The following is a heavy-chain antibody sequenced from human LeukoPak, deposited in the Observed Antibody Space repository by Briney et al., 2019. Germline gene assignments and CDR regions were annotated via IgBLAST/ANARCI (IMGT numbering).Heavy chain of an antibody. V-gene: IGHV3-74*01. J-gene: IGHJ6*03. D-gene: IGHD5-12*01. CDR1: GFTFSSYW. Sequence: GGSLRHTCAASGFTFSSYWLHWVRQAPGKGLVWVSRINSDGSSTSYADSVKGRFTISRDNAKNTLYLQMNSLRAEDTAVYYCACVATAHYYYYYMDVWGKGTTVTISS. CDR2: INSDGSST. CDR3: ACVATAHYYYYYMDV.